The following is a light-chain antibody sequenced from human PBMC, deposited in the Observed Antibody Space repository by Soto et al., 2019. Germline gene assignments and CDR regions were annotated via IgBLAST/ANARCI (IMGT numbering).Light chain of an antibody. CDR2: KAS. CDR1: QSISTW. CDR3: QHFNSYPLT. J-gene: IGKJ4*01. Sequence: DIQMTQSPSTLSASVGDRVTITCRASQSISTWLAWYQQKPGKAPKLLIYKASSLESGVSSRFSGSGSGTEFTLTISSLQPDDLAPYSCQHFNSYPLTFGGGTKVEIK. V-gene: IGKV1-5*03.